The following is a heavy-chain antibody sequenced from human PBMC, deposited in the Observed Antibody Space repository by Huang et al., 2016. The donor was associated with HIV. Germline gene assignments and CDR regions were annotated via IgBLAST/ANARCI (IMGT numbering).Heavy chain of an antibody. CDR2: MYYSGST. Sequence: QVQLQESGPGLVKPSETLSLACTVSGGSISGHYWGWIRQPPGKGLEWIGSMYYSGSTKYNPSLESRVTISVDTSKDQLALGRSSVAATDTAVYYCARDKNYFDPWGQGTLVTVSS. D-gene: IGHD1-7*01. J-gene: IGHJ5*02. V-gene: IGHV4-59*11. CDR3: ARDKNYFDP. CDR1: GGSISGHY.